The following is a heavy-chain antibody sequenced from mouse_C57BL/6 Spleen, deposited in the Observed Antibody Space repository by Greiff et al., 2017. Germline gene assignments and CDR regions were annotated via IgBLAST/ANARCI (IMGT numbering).Heavy chain of an antibody. Sequence: VQLQQPGAELVKPGASVKMSCKASGYTFTSYWITWVKQRPGQGLEWIGDIYPGSGSTNYNEKFKSKATLTVDTSSSTAYMQLSSLTSEDSAVYYCARPPYDSNYLDYWGQGTTLTVSS. D-gene: IGHD2-5*01. J-gene: IGHJ2*01. CDR1: GYTFTSYW. CDR2: IYPGSGST. CDR3: ARPPYDSNYLDY. V-gene: IGHV1-55*01.